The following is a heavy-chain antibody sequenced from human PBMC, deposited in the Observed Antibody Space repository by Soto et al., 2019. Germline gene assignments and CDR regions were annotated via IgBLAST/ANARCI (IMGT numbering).Heavy chain of an antibody. J-gene: IGHJ4*02. CDR3: AREHYFGLDY. Sequence: EVQLVESGGGLVQPGGSLRLSCAASGFNFGGSWMTWVRQALGKGLEWLAKINPDGSGEYYVDSVKGRFTISRDNAESSLLFQMGSLRDEATAVYLCAREHYFGLDYWGQGTLVTVSS. CDR2: INPDGSGE. V-gene: IGHV3-7*04. CDR1: GFNFGGSW. D-gene: IGHD1-26*01.